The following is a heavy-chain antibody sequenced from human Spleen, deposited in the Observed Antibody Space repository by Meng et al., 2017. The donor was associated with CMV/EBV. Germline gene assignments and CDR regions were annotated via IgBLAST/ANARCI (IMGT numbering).Heavy chain of an antibody. CDR2: IKPSGTT. D-gene: IGHD1-14*01. J-gene: IGHJ6*02. CDR1: GFTVSTIS. Sequence: GGSLRLSCAASGFTVSTISMNWVRQAPGKGLEWVSLIKPSGTTQYADSAKGRFTISRDNSENTLYLQMNSLRTEDSAVYYCARSLTRNNYYHAIDVWGQGTTVTVSS. V-gene: IGHV3-66*02. CDR3: ARSLTRNNYYHAIDV.